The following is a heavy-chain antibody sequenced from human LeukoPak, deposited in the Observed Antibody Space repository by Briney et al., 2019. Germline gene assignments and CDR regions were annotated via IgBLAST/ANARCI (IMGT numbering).Heavy chain of an antibody. J-gene: IGHJ3*02. CDR1: GFTFSSYG. CDR2: IKQDGSEK. D-gene: IGHD2-15*01. Sequence: PGGSLRLSCAASGFTFSSYGMSWVRQAPGKGLEWVADIKQDGSEKYYVDSVKGRFTISRQNAKNSVFLQMNSLRADDTALYYCARHRSGGSQDDAFDIWGRGTFVTVSS. V-gene: IGHV3-7*01. CDR3: ARHRSGGSQDDAFDI.